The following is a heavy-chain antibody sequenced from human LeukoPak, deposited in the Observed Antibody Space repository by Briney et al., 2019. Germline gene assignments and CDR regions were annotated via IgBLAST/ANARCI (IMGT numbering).Heavy chain of an antibody. Sequence: ASVTVSCTASGYTFTIYGISWVRQAPGQGLEWMGWISAYNGNTNYAQKLQGRVTMTTDTSTSTAYMELRSLRSDDTAVYYCALRYCSSTSCYSGGWFDPWGQGTLVTVSS. CDR1: GYTFTIYG. CDR2: ISAYNGNT. CDR3: ALRYCSSTSCYSGGWFDP. J-gene: IGHJ5*02. D-gene: IGHD2-2*01. V-gene: IGHV1-18*01.